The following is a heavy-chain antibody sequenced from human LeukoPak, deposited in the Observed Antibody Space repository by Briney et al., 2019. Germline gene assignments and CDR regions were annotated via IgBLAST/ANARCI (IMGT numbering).Heavy chain of an antibody. CDR3: ARDRNSGSYLDYYYYIDV. V-gene: IGHV4-31*03. CDR1: GGSINSGGYY. Sequence: PSETLSLTCTVSGGSINSGGYYWTWIRQHPGKGLEWIGYIYYSGSTYYNPSLKSRLTISLDMSKNQFSLRLSSVTAADTAVYYCARDRNSGSYLDYYYYIDVCGKGTTVTVSS. D-gene: IGHD1-26*01. J-gene: IGHJ6*03. CDR2: IYYSGST.